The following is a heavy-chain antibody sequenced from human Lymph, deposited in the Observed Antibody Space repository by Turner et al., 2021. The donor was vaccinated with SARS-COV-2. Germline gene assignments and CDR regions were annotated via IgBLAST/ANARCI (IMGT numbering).Heavy chain of an antibody. CDR1: GYTLTELS. Sequence: QVQLVQSGAEVTKPGASVKVPCEVSGYTLTELSIHWGRQAPGKGLELMGGVDPEDGETIYAQKFQSRVTMTEDTSTDTAYMELSSLRSEDTAVYYCATLKSDWKILTGRYYFDFWGQGTLVTVSS. V-gene: IGHV1-24*01. D-gene: IGHD1-1*01. CDR2: VDPEDGET. CDR3: ATLKSDWKILTGRYYFDF. J-gene: IGHJ4*02.